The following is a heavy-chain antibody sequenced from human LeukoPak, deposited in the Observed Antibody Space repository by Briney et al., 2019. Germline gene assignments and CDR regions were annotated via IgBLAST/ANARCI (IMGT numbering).Heavy chain of an antibody. V-gene: IGHV3-48*01. Sequence: QSGGSLRLSCAAYGFTFSSYSMNWVRQAPGKGLEWVSYISSSSSTIYYADSVKGRFTISRDNAKNSLYLQMNSLRAEDTAVYYCARVQYYDSSGYYSYDAFDSWGQGTMVTVSS. CDR2: ISSSSSTI. CDR3: ARVQYYDSSGYYSYDAFDS. D-gene: IGHD3-22*01. CDR1: GFTFSSYS. J-gene: IGHJ3*02.